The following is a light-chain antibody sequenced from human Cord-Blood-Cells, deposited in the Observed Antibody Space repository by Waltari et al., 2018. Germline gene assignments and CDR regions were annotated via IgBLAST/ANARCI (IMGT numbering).Light chain of an antibody. V-gene: IGKV2-30*02. Sequence: DVVMTQSPLSLPVTLGQPASISCRSSQSLVHSDGNTYLNWFQQRPGQPPRRLIYTASNRDSGVPDRFSGSGSGNDFTLKISRVEAEDVGVYYCMQGTHPCTFGQGTKLEIK. J-gene: IGKJ2*02. CDR2: TAS. CDR3: MQGTHPCT. CDR1: QSLVHSDGNTY.